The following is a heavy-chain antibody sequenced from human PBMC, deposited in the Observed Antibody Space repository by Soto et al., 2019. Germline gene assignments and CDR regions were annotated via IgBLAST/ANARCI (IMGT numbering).Heavy chain of an antibody. V-gene: IGHV4-34*01. D-gene: IGHD1-26*01. CDR1: GGSFSGYI. Sequence: SETLSLTCAVSGGSFSGYIWTWIRQTPGKGLQWIGQINHSGSSIYNPSLKNRVTISTMSNNKFSLELSSVTAAGTAVYYCTRGLFSGSSYSGSWYYFDSWGQGTMVTV. J-gene: IGHJ4*02. CDR2: INHSGSS. CDR3: TRGLFSGSSYSGSWYYFDS.